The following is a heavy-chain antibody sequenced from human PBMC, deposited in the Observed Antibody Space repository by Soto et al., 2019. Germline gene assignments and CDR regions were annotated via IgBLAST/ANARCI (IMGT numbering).Heavy chain of an antibody. CDR2: ISSSSRYI. Sequence: EVQLVESGGGLVKPGGSLRLSCAASGFTFSSYSMNWVRQAPGKGLEWVSSISSSSRYIYYADSVKGRFTISRDNAKNSLYLQMNSLRAEDTAVYYCARDLTRNRYDSSGYDAFDIWGQGTMVTVSS. CDR3: ARDLTRNRYDSSGYDAFDI. J-gene: IGHJ3*02. D-gene: IGHD3-22*01. V-gene: IGHV3-21*01. CDR1: GFTFSSYS.